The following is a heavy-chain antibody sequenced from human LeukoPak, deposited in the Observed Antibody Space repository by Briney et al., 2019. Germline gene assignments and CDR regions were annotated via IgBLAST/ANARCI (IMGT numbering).Heavy chain of an antibody. J-gene: IGHJ4*02. CDR3: AKIKAIAVAAFDY. V-gene: IGHV3-23*01. Sequence: GGSLRLSCAASGFTFSSYAMSWVRQAPGKGLEWVSAISGSGGSTYYADSVRGRFTISRDNSKNTLYLQMNSLRAEGTAVYYCAKIKAIAVAAFDYWGQGTLVTVSS. CDR2: ISGSGGST. D-gene: IGHD6-19*01. CDR1: GFTFSSYA.